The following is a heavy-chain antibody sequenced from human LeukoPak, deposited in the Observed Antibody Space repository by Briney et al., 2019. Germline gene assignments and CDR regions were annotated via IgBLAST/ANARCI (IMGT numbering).Heavy chain of an antibody. J-gene: IGHJ3*02. V-gene: IGHV4-59*01. CDR3: ACLTTADAFDI. Sequence: SETLSLTCTVSGGSISTYYWSWIRQPPGKGLEWIGYIYNSGSTNYNPSLKSRVTISVDTSKNQFSLKLSSVTAADTAVYYCACLTTADAFDIWGQGTMVTVSS. D-gene: IGHD3-22*01. CDR1: GGSISTYY. CDR2: IYNSGST.